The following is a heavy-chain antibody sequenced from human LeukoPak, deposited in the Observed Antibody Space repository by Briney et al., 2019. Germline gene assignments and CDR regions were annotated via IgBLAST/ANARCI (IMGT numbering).Heavy chain of an antibody. CDR1: GFSFSNYA. D-gene: IGHD3-3*01. J-gene: IGHJ4*02. CDR2: VSGSGGST. V-gene: IGHV3-23*01. CDR3: AKDRVFGILIGGGFDY. Sequence: PGGSLRLSCAACGFSFSNYAMNGVRQAPGKGREWVSGVSGSGGSTKYADSVKGRFTISRDNSKNTLYLQMSSLRVEDTAVYYCAKDRVFGILIGGGFDYWGQGTQLIVSS.